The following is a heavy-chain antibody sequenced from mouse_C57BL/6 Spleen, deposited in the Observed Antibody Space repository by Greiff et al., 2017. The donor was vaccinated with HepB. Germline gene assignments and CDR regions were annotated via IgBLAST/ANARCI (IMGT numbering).Heavy chain of an antibody. Sequence: QVQLKESGPELVKPGASVKISCKASGYAFSSSWKNWVKQRPGKGLEWIGRIYPGDGDTNYNGKFKGKATLTADKSSSTAYMQLSSLTSEDSAVYFCAIYGNYPRWGQGTTLTVSS. V-gene: IGHV1-82*01. CDR3: AIYGNYPR. CDR2: IYPGDGDT. D-gene: IGHD2-1*01. J-gene: IGHJ2*01. CDR1: GYAFSSSW.